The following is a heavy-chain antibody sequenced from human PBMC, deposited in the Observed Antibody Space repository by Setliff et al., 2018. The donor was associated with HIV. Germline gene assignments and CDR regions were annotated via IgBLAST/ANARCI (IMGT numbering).Heavy chain of an antibody. CDR3: ARGSSWYGPNRHRHINY. CDR1: GFTFSSYA. D-gene: IGHD6-13*01. CDR2: IGPVGTST. J-gene: IGHJ4*02. V-gene: IGHV3-23*01. Sequence: PGGSLRLSCAASGFTFSSYAMSWVRQAPGKGLEWVSAIGPVGTSTYYADSVKGRFTISRDNSKNTLFLQMNSLRAEDTAIYYCARGSSWYGPNRHRHINYWGQGTLVTVSS.